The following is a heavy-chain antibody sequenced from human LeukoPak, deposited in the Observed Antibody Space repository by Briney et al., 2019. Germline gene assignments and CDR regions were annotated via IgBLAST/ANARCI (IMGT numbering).Heavy chain of an antibody. CDR3: ARDRRGIYGMDV. CDR1: GFSLSAYG. Sequence: QPGRSLRLSCAASGFSLSAYGVHWVRQAPGKGLEWVAVIWYDGTSKDYADSVKGRFTISRDNAKNSLYLQMNSLRAEDTAVYYCARDRRGIYGMDVWGQGTTVAVSS. CDR2: IWYDGTSK. J-gene: IGHJ6*02. V-gene: IGHV3-33*01.